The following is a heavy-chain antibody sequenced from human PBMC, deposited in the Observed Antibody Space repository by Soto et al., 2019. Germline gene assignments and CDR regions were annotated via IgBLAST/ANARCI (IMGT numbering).Heavy chain of an antibody. CDR1: GYGFTTYG. Sequence: QIHLVQSGAEVKKPGASVKVSCQGSGYGFTTYGITWVRQAPGQGLEWMAWISAHNGNTNYAQKLQGRVTVTRDTSTSTAYMGLRSLRSHDTAVYYCARGRYGEYWGQGALVTVSS. CDR3: ARGRYGEY. J-gene: IGHJ4*02. CDR2: ISAHNGNT. V-gene: IGHV1-18*01. D-gene: IGHD3-10*01.